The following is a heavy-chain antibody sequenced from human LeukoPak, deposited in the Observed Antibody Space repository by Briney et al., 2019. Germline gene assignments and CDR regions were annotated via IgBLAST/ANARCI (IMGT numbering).Heavy chain of an antibody. D-gene: IGHD6-25*01. CDR2: IYYSGST. J-gene: IGHJ5*02. CDR1: GGSISSGGYY. V-gene: IGHV4-31*03. CDR3: ARAPTSRGGNWFDP. Sequence: SETLSLTCTVSGGSISSGGYYWSWIRQHPGKGLEWIGYIYYSGSTYYNPSLKSRVTISVDTSNNQFSLKLNSVTAADTAVYYCARAPTSRGGNWFDPWGQGTLVTVSS.